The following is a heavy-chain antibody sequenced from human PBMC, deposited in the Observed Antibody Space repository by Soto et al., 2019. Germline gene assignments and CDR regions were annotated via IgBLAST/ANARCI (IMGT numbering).Heavy chain of an antibody. CDR3: ARESGSLVFDY. CDR1: GFIFRSYG. J-gene: IGHJ4*02. CDR2: IRGSGSMI. Sequence: PGGSQRLSCAASGFIFRSYGMDWVRQAPGKGLEWVAYIRGSGSMIYYADSVKGRFTISRDNGDNSLFLQMNSLRAEDTAVYYCARESGSLVFDYWGQGTRVTVSS. V-gene: IGHV3-48*01. D-gene: IGHD1-26*01.